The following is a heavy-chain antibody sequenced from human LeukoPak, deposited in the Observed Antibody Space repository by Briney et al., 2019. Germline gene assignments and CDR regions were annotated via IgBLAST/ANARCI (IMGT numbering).Heavy chain of an antibody. D-gene: IGHD4-17*01. Sequence: SVKVSCKASGGTFSSYAISWVRQAPGQGLEWMGGIIPIFGIANYAQKFQGRVTITADKSTSTAYMELSSLRSEDTAVYYCAREPEESYDYGDYDWYFDLWGRGTLVTVSS. CDR2: IIPIFGIA. J-gene: IGHJ2*01. V-gene: IGHV1-69*10. CDR1: GGTFSSYA. CDR3: AREPEESYDYGDYDWYFDL.